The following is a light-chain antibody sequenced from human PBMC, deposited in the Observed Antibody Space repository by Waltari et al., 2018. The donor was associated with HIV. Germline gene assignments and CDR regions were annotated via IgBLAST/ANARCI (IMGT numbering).Light chain of an antibody. CDR3: QQFHNSLFI. V-gene: IGKV3-20*01. CDR2: GTS. Sequence: DIVLTQSPDTLSLSPGDPATLSCRASHTVSGSNLAWYQQKPGQPPRLLMFGTSTRATGTPDRFSGSGSGTDFTLTISGLGPEDFAVYHCQQFHNSLFIFGQGTRLENK. CDR1: HTVSGSN. J-gene: IGKJ5*01.